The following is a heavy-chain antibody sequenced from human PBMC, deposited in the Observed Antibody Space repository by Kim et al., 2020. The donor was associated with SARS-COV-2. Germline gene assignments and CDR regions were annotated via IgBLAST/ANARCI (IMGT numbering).Heavy chain of an antibody. V-gene: IGHV1-8*01. D-gene: IGHD3-16*02. CDR1: GYTFTSYD. CDR2: MNPNSGNT. CDR3: ARVPRPAYYDYVWGSYLPDY. J-gene: IGHJ4*02. Sequence: ASVKVSCKASGYTFTSYDINWVRQATGQGLEWMGWMNPNSGNTGYAQKFQGRVTMTRNTSISTAYMELSSLRSEDTAVYYCARVPRPAYYDYVWGSYLPDYWGQGTLVTVSS.